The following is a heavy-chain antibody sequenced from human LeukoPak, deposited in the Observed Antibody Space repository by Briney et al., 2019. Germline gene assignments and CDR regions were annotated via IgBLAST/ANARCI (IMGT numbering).Heavy chain of an antibody. D-gene: IGHD2-2*01. CDR2: INPNSGDT. V-gene: IGHV1-2*06. Sequence: ASVKVSCKASGYTFTSYAMNWVRQAPGQGLEWMGRINPNSGDTNYAQKFQGRVTMTRDTSISIAYMELSRLRSDDTAVYYCARDYCSSTSCLFDYWGQGTLVTVSS. CDR3: ARDYCSSTSCLFDY. J-gene: IGHJ4*02. CDR1: GYTFTSYA.